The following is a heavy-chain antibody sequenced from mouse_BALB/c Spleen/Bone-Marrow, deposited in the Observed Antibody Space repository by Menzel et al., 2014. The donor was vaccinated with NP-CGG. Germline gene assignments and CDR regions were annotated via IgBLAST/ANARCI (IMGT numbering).Heavy chain of an antibody. J-gene: IGHJ4*01. CDR2: ISSGGST. V-gene: IGHV5-6-5*01. CDR3: ARYDYDGAYAMDY. Sequence: EVQVVESGGGLVKPGGSLKLSCAASGFTFSSYAMSWVRQTPEKRLEWVASISSGGSTYYPDSVKGRFTISRDSARNILYLQMSSLRSEDTAMYYCARYDYDGAYAMDYWGQGTSVTVSS. D-gene: IGHD2-4*01. CDR1: GFTFSSYA.